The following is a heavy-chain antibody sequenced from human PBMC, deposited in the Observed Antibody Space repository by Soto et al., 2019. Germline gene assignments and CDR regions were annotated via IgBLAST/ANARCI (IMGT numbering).Heavy chain of an antibody. J-gene: IGHJ5*02. D-gene: IGHD2-21*01. CDR3: ARIILGYEGPNWFDP. CDR1: GFSLSNARMG. V-gene: IGHV2-26*01. CDR2: IFSNDEK. Sequence: QVTLKESGPVLVKPTETLTLTCTVSGFSLSNARMGVSWIRQPPGKALEWLAHIFSNDEKSYSISLKSRLTISKDTSKSQVVLTMTNMDPVDTATYYCARIILGYEGPNWFDPWGQGTLVTVSS.